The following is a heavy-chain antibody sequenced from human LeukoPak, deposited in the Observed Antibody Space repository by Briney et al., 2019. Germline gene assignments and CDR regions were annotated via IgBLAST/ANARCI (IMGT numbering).Heavy chain of an antibody. V-gene: IGHV3-9*01. CDR3: ARASYYYDTSGLGAFDV. J-gene: IGHJ3*01. D-gene: IGHD3-22*01. CDR2: IKWNSDRI. Sequence: GRSLRLSCAASGFIFGDYGMYWVRQAPGKGLEWVSGIKWNSDRIGYADSVKGRFTISRDNAKNSLYMQMNSVRAEDTALYYCARASYYYDTSGLGAFDVWGQGTTVIVSS. CDR1: GFIFGDYG.